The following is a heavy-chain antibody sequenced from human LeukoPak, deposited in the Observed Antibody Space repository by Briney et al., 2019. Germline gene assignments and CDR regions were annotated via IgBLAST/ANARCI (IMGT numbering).Heavy chain of an antibody. CDR1: GFTFSSYG. CDR3: ARDPARWLQSPEYFQH. D-gene: IGHD5-24*01. CDR2: IRYDGSNK. V-gene: IGHV3-30*02. Sequence: GGSLRLSCAASGFTFSSYGMHWVRQAPGKGLEWVAFIRYDGSNKYYADSVKGRFTISRDNSKNTLYLQMNSLRAEDTAVYYCARDPARWLQSPEYFQHWGQGTLVTVSS. J-gene: IGHJ1*01.